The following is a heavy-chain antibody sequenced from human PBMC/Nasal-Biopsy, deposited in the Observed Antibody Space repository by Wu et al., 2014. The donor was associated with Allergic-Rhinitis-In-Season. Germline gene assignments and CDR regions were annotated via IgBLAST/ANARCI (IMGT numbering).Heavy chain of an antibody. CDR2: ISWNSGTL. Sequence: LRLSCAASGFTFRSHWIYWVRQDPVKGLAWVSGISWNSGTLGYADSVKGRFTISRDNAKKSLYLQMNSLRAEDMALYYCAKLRRPAGDYWLGNYPYSKDDFDIWGQGTMVTVSS. D-gene: IGHD3-16*01. CDR1: GFTFRSHW. V-gene: IGHV3-9*03. CDR3: AKLRRPAGDYWLGNYPYSKDDFDI. J-gene: IGHJ3*02.